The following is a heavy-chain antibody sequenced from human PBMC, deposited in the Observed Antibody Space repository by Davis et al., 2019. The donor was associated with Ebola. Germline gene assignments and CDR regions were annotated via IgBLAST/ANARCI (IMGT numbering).Heavy chain of an antibody. J-gene: IGHJ4*02. D-gene: IGHD6-19*01. Sequence: ASVKVSCKASGYSFTSFYIHWVRQAPGQGLKWMGVINPSDGSTTYAQKFQGRVTITTDTSASTVYLDLTSLRSDDTAVFYCARASFGYNSGWYADYWGPGSLVTVSS. V-gene: IGHV1-46*01. CDR2: INPSDGST. CDR3: ARASFGYNSGWYADY. CDR1: GYSFTSFY.